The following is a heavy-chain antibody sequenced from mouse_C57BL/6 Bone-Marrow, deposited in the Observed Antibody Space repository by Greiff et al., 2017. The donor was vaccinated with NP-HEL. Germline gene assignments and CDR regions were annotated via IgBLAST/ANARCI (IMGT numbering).Heavy chain of an antibody. CDR2: IYPGSGST. V-gene: IGHV1-55*01. Sequence: QVQPKQPGAELVKPGASVKMSCKASGYTFTSYWITWVKQRPGQGLEWIGDIYPGSGSTNYNEKFKSKATLTVDTSSSTAYMQLSSLTSEDSAVYYCARFYDYGAWFAYWGQGTLVTVSA. CDR1: GYTFTSYW. D-gene: IGHD2-4*01. J-gene: IGHJ3*01. CDR3: ARFYDYGAWFAY.